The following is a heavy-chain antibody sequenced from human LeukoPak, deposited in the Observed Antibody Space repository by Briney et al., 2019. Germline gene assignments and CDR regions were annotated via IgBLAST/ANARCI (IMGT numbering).Heavy chain of an antibody. Sequence: PGGSLRLSCDASGFTFSDYYMTWIRQAPGKGLEWISYITSSGTSTYYPVSVRGRCTISRDNARNSVYLQMKYLRADDTAVYYCARDVGATTSATFDLWGQGTMVTVSS. CDR1: GFTFSDYY. CDR3: ARDVGATTSATFDL. J-gene: IGHJ3*01. V-gene: IGHV3-11*01. CDR2: ITSSGTST. D-gene: IGHD1-26*01.